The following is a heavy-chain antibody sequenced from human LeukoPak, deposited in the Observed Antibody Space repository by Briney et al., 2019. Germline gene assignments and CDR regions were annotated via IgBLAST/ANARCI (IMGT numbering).Heavy chain of an antibody. CDR3: ARGSRLSTAAAGMLMDY. CDR1: GGSFSGYY. Sequence: PSETLSLTCAVYGGSFSGYYWSWIRQPPGKGLEWIGYIYYSGSTYYNPSLKSRVTISVDTSKNQFSLKLSSVTAADTAVYYCARGSRLSTAAAGMLMDYWGQGTLVTVSS. V-gene: IGHV4-30-4*01. J-gene: IGHJ4*02. CDR2: IYYSGST. D-gene: IGHD6-13*01.